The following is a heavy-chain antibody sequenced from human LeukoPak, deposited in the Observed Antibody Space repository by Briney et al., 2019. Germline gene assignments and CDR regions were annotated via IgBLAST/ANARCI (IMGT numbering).Heavy chain of an antibody. Sequence: ASVKVSCKASGYTFTGYYMHWVRQAPAQGLEWMGWINPNSGGTNYAQKFQGRVTMTRDTSISTAYMELSRLRSDDTAVYYCASEGVVVTAIPDYWGQGTLVTVSS. D-gene: IGHD2-21*02. CDR1: GYTFTGYY. CDR2: INPNSGGT. J-gene: IGHJ4*02. CDR3: ASEGVVVTAIPDY. V-gene: IGHV1-2*02.